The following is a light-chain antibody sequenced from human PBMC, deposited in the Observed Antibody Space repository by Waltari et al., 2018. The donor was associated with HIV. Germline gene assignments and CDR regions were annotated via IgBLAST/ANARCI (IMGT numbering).Light chain of an antibody. CDR1: GSNIGSNY. CDR2: RSD. J-gene: IGLJ3*02. V-gene: IGLV1-47*01. CDR3: ASWDDNLSGWV. Sequence: QSVLTQPPSASGTPGQSVSISCSGSGSNIGSNYVYWYQHLPGTTPKVVIYRSDQRPSGVPDRFSGSNSGTSASLAISGLRSEDEAHYYCASWDDNLSGWVFGGGTKLTVL.